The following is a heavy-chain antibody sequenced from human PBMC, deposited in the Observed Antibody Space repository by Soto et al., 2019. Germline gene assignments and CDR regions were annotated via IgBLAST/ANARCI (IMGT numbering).Heavy chain of an antibody. Sequence: EVQLVESGGGLVQPGGSLRVSCAASGFTFRSHRIHWVRQAPGKGLEWVSRIDTDGGGTGYADYVKGRFAISTDNAKNTLYLQMNGLRAEDPAVDYCASVFGLWGRGTLVTVSA. D-gene: IGHD3-16*01. V-gene: IGHV3-74*01. CDR2: IDTDGGGT. J-gene: IGHJ4*02. CDR1: GFTFRSHR. CDR3: ASVFGL.